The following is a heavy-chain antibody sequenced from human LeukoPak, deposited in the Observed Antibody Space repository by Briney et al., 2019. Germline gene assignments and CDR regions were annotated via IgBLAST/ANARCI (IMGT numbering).Heavy chain of an antibody. Sequence: GGPLRLSCAASGFTFSSYAMSWVRQAPGKGLEWVSAISGSGGSTYYADSVKGRFTISRDNSKNTLYLQMNSLRAEDTAVYYCARALIGYYFDYWGQGTLVTVSS. J-gene: IGHJ4*02. CDR2: ISGSGGST. D-gene: IGHD2-8*01. CDR1: GFTFSSYA. V-gene: IGHV3-23*01. CDR3: ARALIGYYFDY.